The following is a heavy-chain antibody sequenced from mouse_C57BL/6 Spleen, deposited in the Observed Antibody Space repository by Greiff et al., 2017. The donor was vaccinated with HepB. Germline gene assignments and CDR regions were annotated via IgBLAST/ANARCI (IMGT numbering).Heavy chain of an antibody. CDR3: AREDGKKDYAMDY. V-gene: IGHV1-80*01. D-gene: IGHD2-1*01. Sequence: QVQLQQSGAELVKPGASVKISCKASGYAFSRYWMNWVKQRPGKGLEWIGQIYPGDGDTNYNGKFKGKATLTADKSSSTAYMPLSSLTSEDSAVYFCAREDGKKDYAMDYWGQGTSVTVSS. CDR2: IYPGDGDT. CDR1: GYAFSRYW. J-gene: IGHJ4*01.